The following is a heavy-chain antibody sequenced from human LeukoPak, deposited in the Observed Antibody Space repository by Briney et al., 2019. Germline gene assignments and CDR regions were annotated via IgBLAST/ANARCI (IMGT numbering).Heavy chain of an antibody. D-gene: IGHD3-10*02. CDR2: TYYRSKWYN. CDR1: GDSVSSNSAA. J-gene: IGHJ6*03. Sequence: SQTLSLTCAISGDSVSSNSAAWNWIRQSPSRGLEWLGRTYYRSKWYNDYAVSVKSRITINPDTSKNQFSLQLNSVTPEDTAVYYCARCSKTRYGLYYYYYMDVWGKGTTVTVSS. V-gene: IGHV6-1*01. CDR3: ARCSKTRYGLYYYYYMDV.